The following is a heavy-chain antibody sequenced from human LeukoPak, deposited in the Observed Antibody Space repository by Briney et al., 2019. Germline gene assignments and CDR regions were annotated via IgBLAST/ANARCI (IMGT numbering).Heavy chain of an antibody. CDR2: INWNGGST. CDR3: AKDIWGYCSSTSCYTHNSLFTFDY. Sequence: GGSLRLSCAASGFTFDDYGMSWVRQAPGKGLEWVSGINWNGGSTGYADSVKGRFTISRDNAKNSLYLQMNSLRAEDTALYHCAKDIWGYCSSTSCYTHNSLFTFDYWGQGTLVTVSS. V-gene: IGHV3-20*01. CDR1: GFTFDDYG. J-gene: IGHJ4*02. D-gene: IGHD2-2*02.